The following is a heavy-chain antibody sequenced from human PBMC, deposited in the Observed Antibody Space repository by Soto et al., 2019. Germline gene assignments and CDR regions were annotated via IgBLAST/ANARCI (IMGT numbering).Heavy chain of an antibody. CDR2: IHYSGST. J-gene: IGHJ6*03. V-gene: IGHV4-59*01. CDR1: GGSISSYY. D-gene: IGHD3-10*01. Sequence: SETLSLTCTVSGGSISSYYWSWIRQPPGKGPEWIGYIHYSGSTNYKPSLKSRVTISVDTSKNQFSLKLSSVTAADTAVYYCARDGGHYYYGSGYYMDVWGKGTTVTVSS. CDR3: ARDGGHYYYGSGYYMDV.